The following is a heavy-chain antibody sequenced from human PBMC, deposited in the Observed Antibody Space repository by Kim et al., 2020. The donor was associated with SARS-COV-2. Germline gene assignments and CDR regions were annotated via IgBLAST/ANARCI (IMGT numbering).Heavy chain of an antibody. J-gene: IGHJ5*02. CDR3: ARGPGGHVVAATNNWFDP. V-gene: IGHV4-31*03. CDR2: IYYSGST. CDR1: GGSISSGGYY. Sequence: SETLSLTCTVSGGSISSGGYYWSWIRQHPGKGLEWIGYIYYSGSTYYNPSLKSRVTISVDTSKNQFSLKLSSVTAADTAVYYCARGPGGHVVAATNNWFDPWGQGTLVTVSS. D-gene: IGHD2-15*01.